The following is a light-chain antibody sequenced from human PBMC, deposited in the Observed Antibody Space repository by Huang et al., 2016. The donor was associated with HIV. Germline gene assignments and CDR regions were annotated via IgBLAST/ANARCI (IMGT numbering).Light chain of an antibody. CDR3: QCRNYYRPPIT. CDR2: DAS. V-gene: IGKV3-11*01. J-gene: IGKJ5*01. CDR1: QRVDHY. Sequence: EIVLTQSPVALSVSPGERATLSCRASQRVDHYINWYQQRPGQTPRLLIYDASKRPTGVPPRFSGSGSGTNFNFSIIDVEPEDSAVYFCQCRNYYRPPITFGPGTRLHI.